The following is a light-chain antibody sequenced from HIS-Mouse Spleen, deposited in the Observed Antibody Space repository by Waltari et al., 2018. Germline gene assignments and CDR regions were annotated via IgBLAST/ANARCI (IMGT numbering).Light chain of an antibody. J-gene: IGKJ1*01. Sequence: EIALTQSPGTLSLSPGERATLSCRASQSVSSSYLAWYQQKPCQAPRLLIYGSSSRATGIPDRFSGSGSGTDFTLTISRLEPEDFAVYYCQQYGSSTWTFGQGTKVEIK. V-gene: IGKV3-20*01. CDR1: QSVSSSY. CDR3: QQYGSSTWT. CDR2: GSS.